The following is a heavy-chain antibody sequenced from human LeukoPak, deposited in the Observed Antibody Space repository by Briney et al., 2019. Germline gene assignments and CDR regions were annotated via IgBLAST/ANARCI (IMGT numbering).Heavy chain of an antibody. J-gene: IGHJ4*02. CDR3: AGSTWIQPPASFDY. V-gene: IGHV4-39*07. Sequence: SETLSLTCTVSGGSISSSSYYWGWIRQPPGKGLEWIGSIYYSGSTYYNPSLKSRVTISVDTSKNQFSLKLSSVTAADTAVYYCAGSTWIQPPASFDYWGQGTLVTVSS. D-gene: IGHD5-18*01. CDR1: GGSISSSSYY. CDR2: IYYSGST.